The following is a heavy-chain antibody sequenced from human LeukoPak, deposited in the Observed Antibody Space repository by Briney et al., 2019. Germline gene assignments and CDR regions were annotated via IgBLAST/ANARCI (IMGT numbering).Heavy chain of an antibody. J-gene: IGHJ6*02. D-gene: IGHD2-15*01. CDR2: ISYGGNTK. V-gene: IGHV3-30*18. CDR1: GFTFSSSA. CDR3: AKDDCSGGGCLSHGMDV. Sequence: GGSLRLSCAASGFTFSSSAMHWVRQAPGKGLEWVAVISYGGNTKYYADSVKGRFTISRDNSKNTLYLQMNSLRVEDTAVYYCAKDDCSGGGCLSHGMDVWGQGTTVTVSS.